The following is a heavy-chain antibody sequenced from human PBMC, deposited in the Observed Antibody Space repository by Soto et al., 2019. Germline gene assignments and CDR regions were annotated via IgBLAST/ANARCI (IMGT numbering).Heavy chain of an antibody. CDR1: GFTFSSYG. CDR2: IWYDGSNK. J-gene: IGHJ6*03. V-gene: IGHV3-33*01. D-gene: IGHD2-15*01. CDR3: ARDKVDCSGGSCYSYYYYMDV. Sequence: GGSLRLSCAASGFTFSSYGMHWVRQAPGKGLEWVAVIWYDGSNKYYADSVKGRFTISRDNSKNTLYLQMNSLRAEDTAVYYCARDKVDCSGGSCYSYYYYMDVWGKGTTVTVSS.